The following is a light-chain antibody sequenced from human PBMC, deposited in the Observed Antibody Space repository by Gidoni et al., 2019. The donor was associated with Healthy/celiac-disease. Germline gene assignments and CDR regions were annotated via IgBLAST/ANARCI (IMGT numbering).Light chain of an antibody. CDR2: GNS. CDR3: QSYDSSLSGSGV. V-gene: IGLV1-40*01. CDR1: SANIGAGYD. J-gene: IGLJ3*02. Sequence: QSVLTQPTSVSGAPGQRVTISCTGSSANIGAGYDVHWYQQLTGTAPNLLIYGNSNRPSGVPDRFSGSQSGTSASLAITGLQAEDEADYYCQSYDSSLSGSGVFGGGTKLTVL.